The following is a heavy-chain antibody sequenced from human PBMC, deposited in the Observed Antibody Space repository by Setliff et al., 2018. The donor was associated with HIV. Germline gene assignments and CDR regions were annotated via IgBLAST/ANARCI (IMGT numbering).Heavy chain of an antibody. V-gene: IGHV1-69*10. D-gene: IGHD5-12*01. J-gene: IGHJ4*02. CDR1: GGTFSSYA. CDR3: AIDVIGGWLRPMPDF. Sequence: AASVKVSCKASGGTFSSYAISWVRQAPGQGLDWMGGIIPFLDIANSAQNFQGRVTITADKSTNTAYMELSGLRSEDTDVYYCAIDVIGGWLRPMPDFWGPGTLVTVSS. CDR2: IIPFLDIA.